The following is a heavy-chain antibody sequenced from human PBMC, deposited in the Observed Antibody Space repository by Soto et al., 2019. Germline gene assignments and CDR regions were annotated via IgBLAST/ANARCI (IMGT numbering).Heavy chain of an antibody. CDR2: MNPSTGNT. D-gene: IGHD6-19*01. CDR3: ARGRIIVAGGFDP. V-gene: IGHV1-8*01. Sequence: QVQLVQSGAEVKKPGASVKVSCKASGYTFTSYDIIWVRQATGQGLEWMGWMNPSTGNTDSAEKFQGRLTMTRNTSISTVYMELSSLSFEDTAVYSWARGRIIVAGGFDPWGQGTLVTVSS. J-gene: IGHJ5*02. CDR1: GYTFTSYD.